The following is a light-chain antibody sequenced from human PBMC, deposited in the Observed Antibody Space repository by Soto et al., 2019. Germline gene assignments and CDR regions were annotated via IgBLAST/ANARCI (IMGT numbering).Light chain of an antibody. J-gene: IGKJ3*01. CDR1: QGIINY. V-gene: IGKV1-9*01. Sequence: IQITQSPSSLSASMGDRVTITCRASQGIINYLAWYQQKPGKAPKLLIYGASTLQGGVPSWFSGSGSGTDFTLTVSSLQSEDLATDYCQQLFTYPPAFGPGTRWIS. CDR2: GAS. CDR3: QQLFTYPPA.